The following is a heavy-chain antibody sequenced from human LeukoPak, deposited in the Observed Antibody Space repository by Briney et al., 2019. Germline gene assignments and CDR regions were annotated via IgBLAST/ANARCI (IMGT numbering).Heavy chain of an antibody. CDR1: GFTFSSYG. J-gene: IGHJ4*02. CDR3: ATDLPTLAVAGTVPFDY. CDR2: ISYDGSNK. V-gene: IGHV3-30*03. D-gene: IGHD6-19*01. Sequence: PGGSLRLSCAASGFTFSSYGMHWVRQAPGKGLEWVAVISYDGSNKYYADSVKGRFTISRDNSKNTLYLQMNSLRAEDTAVYYCATDLPTLAVAGTVPFDYWGQGTLVTVSS.